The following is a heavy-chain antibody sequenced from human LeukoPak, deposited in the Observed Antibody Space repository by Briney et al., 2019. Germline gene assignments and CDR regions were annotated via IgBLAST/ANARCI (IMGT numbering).Heavy chain of an antibody. V-gene: IGHV1-69*13. CDR2: IIPIFGTA. J-gene: IGHJ6*03. CDR1: GYTFTSYG. CDR3: ARASPESIFGVVIGYYYYMDV. Sequence: SVKVSCKAPGYTFTSYGISWVRQAPGQGLEWMGGIIPIFGTANYAQKFQGRVTITADESTSTAYMELSSLRSEDTAVYYCARASPESIFGVVIGYYYYMDVWGKGTPVTVSS. D-gene: IGHD3-3*01.